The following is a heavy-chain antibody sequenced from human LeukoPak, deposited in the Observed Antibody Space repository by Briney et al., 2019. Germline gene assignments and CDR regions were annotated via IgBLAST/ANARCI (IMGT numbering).Heavy chain of an antibody. CDR2: IYSGGST. CDR1: GFTVSSNY. D-gene: IGHD7-27*01. J-gene: IGHJ4*02. V-gene: IGHV3-53*01. CDR3: AKDPWGTGFFDY. Sequence: GGSLRLSCAASGFTVSSNYMSRVRQAPGKGLEWVSVIYSGGSTYYADSVKGRFTIPRDNSKNTLYLQMNSLRAEDTAVYYCAKDPWGTGFFDYWGQGTLVTVSS.